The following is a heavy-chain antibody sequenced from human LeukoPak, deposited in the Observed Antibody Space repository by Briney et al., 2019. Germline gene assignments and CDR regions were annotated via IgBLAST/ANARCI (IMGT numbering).Heavy chain of an antibody. J-gene: IGHJ4*02. Sequence: PGGSLRLSCTASGFTLGRHDMHWVRQTTGEGLEWVAALASSSQTFYAGSVKGRFTVSREDAKNSLYLQMNSLRAGDTAVYYCVREARGYHYTYFDYWGQGTLVTVSS. CDR2: LASSSQT. V-gene: IGHV3-13*01. CDR3: VREARGYHYTYFDY. D-gene: IGHD5-18*01. CDR1: GFTLGRHD.